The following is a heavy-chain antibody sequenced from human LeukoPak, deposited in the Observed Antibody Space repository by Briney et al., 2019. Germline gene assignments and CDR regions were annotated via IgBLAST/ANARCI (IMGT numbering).Heavy chain of an antibody. D-gene: IGHD3-10*01. Sequence: PSETLSLTCTVSGGSITSYHWSWIRQPPGKGLEWIGYIYYTGSTNYNPSLKSRVTISVDMSKNQFSLKLSSVTAADTAVYYCARGYGSGSYFDYWGQGSLVTVSS. J-gene: IGHJ4*02. CDR1: GGSITSYH. CDR3: ARGYGSGSYFDY. CDR2: IYYTGST. V-gene: IGHV4-59*01.